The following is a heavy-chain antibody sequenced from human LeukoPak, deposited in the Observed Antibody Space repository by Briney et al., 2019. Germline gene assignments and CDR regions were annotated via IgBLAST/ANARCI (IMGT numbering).Heavy chain of an antibody. CDR3: ARDGYYGSGIYFDY. J-gene: IGHJ4*02. D-gene: IGHD3-10*01. CDR1: GFTFSSYS. V-gene: IGHV3-21*01. CDR2: ISSSSSYI. Sequence: GGSLRLSCAASGFTFSSYSMNWVRQAPGKGLEWVSSISSSSSYIYYADSVKSRFTISRDNAKNSLYLQMNSLRAEDTAVYYCARDGYYGSGIYFDYWGQGTLVTVSS.